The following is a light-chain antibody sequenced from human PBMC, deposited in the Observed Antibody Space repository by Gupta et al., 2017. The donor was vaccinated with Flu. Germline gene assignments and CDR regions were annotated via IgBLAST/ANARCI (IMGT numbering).Light chain of an antibody. V-gene: IGLV1-47*01. CDR2: RNN. Sequence: VTISYSGSSSNIGNNYVYWYQQLPETAPKLLIYRNNQRPSGVPDRFSGSKSGTSASLAISGLRSEDEAEYYCAAWDDSLSGFYVFGTGTKVTVL. CDR3: AAWDDSLSGFYV. J-gene: IGLJ1*01. CDR1: SSNIGNNY.